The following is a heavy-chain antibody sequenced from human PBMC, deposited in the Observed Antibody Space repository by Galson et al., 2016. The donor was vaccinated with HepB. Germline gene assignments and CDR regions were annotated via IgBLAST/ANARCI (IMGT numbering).Heavy chain of an antibody. CDR1: GFTFSRSA. D-gene: IGHD3-10*01. CDR3: ANLSLPDGHSYYGVDV. Sequence: SLRLSCAASGFTFSRSAMTWFRQVPGKGLEWVSSIGGRDGGTFYRDSVKGRFTISRDNSKKTPFLQMSSLRTEDTGTYFCANLSLPDGHSYYGVDVWGQGTTVTVSS. J-gene: IGHJ6*02. CDR2: IGGRDGGT. V-gene: IGHV3-23*02.